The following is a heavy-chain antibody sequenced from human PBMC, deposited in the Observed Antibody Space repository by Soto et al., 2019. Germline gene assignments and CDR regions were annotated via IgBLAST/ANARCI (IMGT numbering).Heavy chain of an antibody. CDR1: GFTFSSYS. Sequence: EVQLVESGGGLVKPGGSLRLSCAASGFTFSSYSMNWVRQAPGKGLEWVSSISSSRSYIYYADSVKSRFTISRDNAKNSLYLQMNSLRAEDTAVYYCAGDSGVYNWFDPWGQGTLVTVSS. CDR3: AGDSGVYNWFDP. D-gene: IGHD3-3*01. V-gene: IGHV3-21*01. CDR2: ISSSRSYI. J-gene: IGHJ5*02.